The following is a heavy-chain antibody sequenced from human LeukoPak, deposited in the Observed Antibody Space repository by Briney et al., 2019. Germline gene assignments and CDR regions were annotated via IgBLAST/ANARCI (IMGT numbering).Heavy chain of an antibody. Sequence: PSETLSLTCTVSGGSISSYYWSWIRQPPGKGVEWIGYIYYSGSTNYNPSLKSRVTISVDTSKNQFSLKLSSVTAADTAVYYCARDSSGWYRYFDLWGRGTLVTVSS. CDR1: GGSISSYY. D-gene: IGHD6-19*01. CDR3: ARDSSGWYRYFDL. CDR2: IYYSGST. J-gene: IGHJ2*01. V-gene: IGHV4-59*01.